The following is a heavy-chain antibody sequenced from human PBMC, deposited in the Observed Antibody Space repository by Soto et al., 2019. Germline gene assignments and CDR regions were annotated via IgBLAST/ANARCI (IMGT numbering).Heavy chain of an antibody. Sequence: QIQLVQSGAEVKKPGASVKVSCKASGYTFTSYGISWVRQAPGQGLEWMGWISAYNGNRNYAQKVRGRVTMTTVTSTNTAYMEVRSLRSDDTAVYYCARDQVGATGDYWGQGTLVTVSS. J-gene: IGHJ4*02. CDR3: ARDQVGATGDY. V-gene: IGHV1-18*01. CDR2: ISAYNGNR. CDR1: GYTFTSYG. D-gene: IGHD1-26*01.